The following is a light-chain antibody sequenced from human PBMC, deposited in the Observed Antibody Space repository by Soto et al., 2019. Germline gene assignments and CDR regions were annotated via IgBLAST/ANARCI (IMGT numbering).Light chain of an antibody. CDR2: GAS. CDR3: QLDGSPPGT. V-gene: IGKV3-20*01. CDR1: QSVSSIY. J-gene: IGKJ1*01. Sequence: IVWKNSPGTLSLTPGERATLSCRASQSVSSIYLAWYQQKPGQATKLLIFGASIRATDIPGRFSGSGSGTDFTLTISRLEPEDFALYYCQLDGSPPGTFGEGTKVDNK.